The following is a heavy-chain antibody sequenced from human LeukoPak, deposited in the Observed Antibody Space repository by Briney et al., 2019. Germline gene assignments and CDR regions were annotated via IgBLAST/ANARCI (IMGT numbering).Heavy chain of an antibody. CDR3: AKRAVAGTGRAFDY. Sequence: PGGSLRLSCVVSGFTFSNFFMSWVRQAPGKGLEWVSAISGGGGSTYYADSVQGRFSISRDNSNNTVYLQMSSLRAEDTAVYYCAKRAVAGTGRAFDYWGQGTLVTVSS. CDR1: GFTFSNFF. CDR2: ISGGGGST. D-gene: IGHD6-19*01. J-gene: IGHJ4*02. V-gene: IGHV3-23*01.